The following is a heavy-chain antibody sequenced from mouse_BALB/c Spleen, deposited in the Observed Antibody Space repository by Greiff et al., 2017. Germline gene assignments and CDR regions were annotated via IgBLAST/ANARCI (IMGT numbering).Heavy chain of an antibody. D-gene: IGHD1-1*01. V-gene: IGHV5-4*02. CDR1: GFTFSDYY. CDR2: ISDGGSYT. J-gene: IGHJ1*01. Sequence: EVKVVESGGGLVKPGGSLKLSCAASGFTFSDYYMYWVRQTPEKRLEWVATISDGGSYTYYPDSVKGRFTISRDNAKNNLYLQMSSLKSEDTAMYYCAKDKVNYGGWYFDVWGAGTTVTVSS. CDR3: AKDKVNYGGWYFDV.